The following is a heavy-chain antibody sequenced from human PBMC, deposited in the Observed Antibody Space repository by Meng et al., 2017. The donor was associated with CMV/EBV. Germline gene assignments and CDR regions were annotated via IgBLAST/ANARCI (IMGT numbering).Heavy chain of an antibody. V-gene: IGHV1-18*01. CDR2: ISGYNGNT. CDR3: ASDQDPIRSGWYGCWFDP. Sequence: ASVKVSCKASGYTFIDYGISWVRQAPGQGLEWMGWISGYNGNTNYAQKFQGRVTMTTDTSTSKAYMELRSLRSDDTAIYYCASDQDPIRSGWYGCWFDPWGQGTLVTVSS. J-gene: IGHJ5*02. CDR1: GYTFIDYG. D-gene: IGHD6-19*01.